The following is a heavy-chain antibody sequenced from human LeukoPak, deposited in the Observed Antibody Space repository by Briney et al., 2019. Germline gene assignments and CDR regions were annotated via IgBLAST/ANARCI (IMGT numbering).Heavy chain of an antibody. CDR2: INSDGSST. J-gene: IGHJ3*02. CDR1: GFTFSSHW. D-gene: IGHD4-11*01. CDR3: ARAGEGLQSYGFDM. V-gene: IGHV3-74*01. Sequence: QPGGSLRLSCAASGFTFSSHWRHWVRQGPGKGLVWVSRINSDGSSTGYEDSVKGRFTISRDNAKNTLDLQMNNLRAEDKAVYNCARAGEGLQSYGFDMWGQGTKVSVST.